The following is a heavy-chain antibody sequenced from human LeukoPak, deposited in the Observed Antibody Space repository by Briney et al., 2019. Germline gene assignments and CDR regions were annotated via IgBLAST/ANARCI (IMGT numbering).Heavy chain of an antibody. J-gene: IGHJ4*02. V-gene: IGHV1-46*01. CDR1: GYTFTNNY. CDR3: ARDQEGFDY. Sequence: ASVKVSCTASGYTFTNNYLHWVRQAPGQGLEWMGMIYPRDGSTSYAQNFQGRVTVTRDTSTTTVHMELRGLRSEDTAVYYCARDQEGFDYWGQGTLVTVSS. CDR2: IYPRDGST.